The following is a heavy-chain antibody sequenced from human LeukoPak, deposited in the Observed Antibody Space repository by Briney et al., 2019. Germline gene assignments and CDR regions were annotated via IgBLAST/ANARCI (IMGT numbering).Heavy chain of an antibody. D-gene: IGHD4-17*01. V-gene: IGHV3-7*01. Sequence: PGGSLRLSCAASGFTFSSYWMSWVRQAPGKGLEWVANIKQDGSEKYYVDSVKGRFTISRDNAKNSLYLQMNSLRAEDTAVYYCARAEDDYGDYADVVYYYYYMDVWGKGTTVTVSS. CDR1: GFTFSSYW. CDR3: ARAEDDYGDYADVVYYYYYMDV. CDR2: IKQDGSEK. J-gene: IGHJ6*03.